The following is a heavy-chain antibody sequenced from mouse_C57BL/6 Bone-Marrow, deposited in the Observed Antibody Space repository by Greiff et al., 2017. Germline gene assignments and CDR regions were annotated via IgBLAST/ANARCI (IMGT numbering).Heavy chain of an antibody. D-gene: IGHD1-2*01. CDR2: ISSGGDYI. CDR3: TRDARTTARRRFAY. J-gene: IGHJ3*01. V-gene: IGHV5-9-1*02. CDR1: GFTFSSYA. Sequence: EVKLVESGEGLVKPGGSLKLSCAASGFTFSSYAMSWVRQTPEKRLEWVAYISSGGDYIYYADTVTGRFTISRDNARNTLYLQMSSLKSEDTAMXYCTRDARTTARRRFAYWGQGTLVTVSA.